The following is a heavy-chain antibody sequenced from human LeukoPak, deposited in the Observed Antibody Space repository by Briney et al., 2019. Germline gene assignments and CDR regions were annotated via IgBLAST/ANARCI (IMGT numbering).Heavy chain of an antibody. Sequence: SETLSFTCAVYGGSFSGYYWSWIRQPPGKGRMWCGEINHSGSTNYNPSLKSRVTISGDTSKNQFSLKLSSVTAADTAVYYCARGPRVEDWSGGSCYWNYWGQGTLVTVSS. CDR2: INHSGST. CDR1: GGSFSGYY. V-gene: IGHV4-34*01. CDR3: ARGPRVEDWSGGSCYWNY. D-gene: IGHD2-15*01. J-gene: IGHJ4*02.